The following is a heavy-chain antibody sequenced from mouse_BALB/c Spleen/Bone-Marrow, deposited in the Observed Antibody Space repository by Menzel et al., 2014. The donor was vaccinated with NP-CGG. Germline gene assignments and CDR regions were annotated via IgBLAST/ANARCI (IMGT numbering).Heavy chain of an antibody. CDR2: IWAGGST. D-gene: IGHD2-14*01. V-gene: IGHV2-9*02. Sequence: VQLQQSGPGLVAPSQSLSITCTVSGFSSTSYGVYWVRQPPGKGLEWLGVIWAGGSTNYNSALMSRLSISKDNSKSQVFLKMNSLQTDDTATYYCARGAYYRFFDYWGQGTTLTVSS. CDR1: GFSSTSYG. J-gene: IGHJ2*01. CDR3: ARGAYYRFFDY.